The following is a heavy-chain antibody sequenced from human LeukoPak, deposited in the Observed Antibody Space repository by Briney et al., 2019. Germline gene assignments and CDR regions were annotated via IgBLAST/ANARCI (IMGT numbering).Heavy chain of an antibody. V-gene: IGHV3-21*01. J-gene: IGHJ4*02. D-gene: IGHD3-9*01. CDR3: ARDPLRYLRVGHYDY. CDR2: IDYDSSHI. CDR1: GFTFSNSA. Sequence: PGGSLRLSCAASGFTFSNSAMNWVRQVPGKGLEWVSSIDYDSSHIYYAASVRGRFTISRDNTRNSVYLQMNSLRVEDTAVYYCARDPLRYLRVGHYDYWGQGTLVAVSS.